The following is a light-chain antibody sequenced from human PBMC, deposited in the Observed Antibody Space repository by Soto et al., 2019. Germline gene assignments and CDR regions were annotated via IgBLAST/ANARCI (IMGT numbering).Light chain of an antibody. Sequence: QSALTQPASVSGSPGQSIAISCSGTSSDVGGYNYVSWYQQHPGKAPKLMIYDVSNRPSGVSDRFSGSKSGNTASLTISGLQAEDEADYYCFSCTSSSVWVFGGGTKLTVL. V-gene: IGLV2-14*01. CDR1: SSDVGGYNY. J-gene: IGLJ3*02. CDR3: FSCTSSSVWV. CDR2: DVS.